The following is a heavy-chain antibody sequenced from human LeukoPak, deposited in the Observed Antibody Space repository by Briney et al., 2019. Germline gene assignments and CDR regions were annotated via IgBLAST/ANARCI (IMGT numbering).Heavy chain of an antibody. D-gene: IGHD3-10*01. Sequence: PSETLSLTCTVSGASINSHYYYWGWIRQPPGKGLEWIGSIAYSGSTFYTPSLKSRVTISADTSRNQFSLRLTSVTAADTAVYYCARHSSYGHFDYWGQGTLVTVSS. CDR3: ARHSSYGHFDY. V-gene: IGHV4-39*01. CDR1: GASINSHYYY. J-gene: IGHJ4*02. CDR2: IAYSGST.